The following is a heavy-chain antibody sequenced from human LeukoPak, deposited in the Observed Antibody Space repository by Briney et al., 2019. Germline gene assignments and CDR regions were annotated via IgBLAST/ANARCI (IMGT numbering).Heavy chain of an antibody. CDR1: GFTVSTNC. Sequence: GGSLRLSCAASGFTVSTNCMTWVRQAPGKGLEWVSTIYSGGTTYYADSVMGRFTISRHNSRNTLYLQMNSLTAGDTAVYFCSRVGSSGWPNYFDSWGQGTLVTVSS. CDR3: SRVGSSGWPNYFDS. J-gene: IGHJ4*02. D-gene: IGHD6-19*01. CDR2: IYSGGTT. V-gene: IGHV3-53*01.